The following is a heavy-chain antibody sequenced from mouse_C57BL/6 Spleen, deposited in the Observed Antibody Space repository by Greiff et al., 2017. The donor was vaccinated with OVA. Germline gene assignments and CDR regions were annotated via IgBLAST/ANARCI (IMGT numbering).Heavy chain of an antibody. CDR3: AGFYGSSYAAGG. J-gene: IGHJ2*01. Sequence: QVQLQQPGAELVKPGASVKLSCKASGYTFTSYWMQWVKQRPGQGLEWIGEIDPSDSYTNYNQKFKGKATLTVDTSSSTAYMQLSSLTSEDSAVYYCAGFYGSSYAAGGWGQGTTLTVSS. D-gene: IGHD1-1*01. V-gene: IGHV1-50*01. CDR2: IDPSDSYT. CDR1: GYTFTSYW.